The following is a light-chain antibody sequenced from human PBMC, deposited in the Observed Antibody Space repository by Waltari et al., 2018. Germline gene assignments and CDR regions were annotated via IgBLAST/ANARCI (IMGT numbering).Light chain of an antibody. J-gene: IGKJ4*01. CDR2: KTS. Sequence: DIQMTPSPSTLSASVGDSVTITCRASQSFSNWLAWYQQKPGKAPKLLIYKTSTLESGVPSRFSGSGSGTEFTLTISSLQPDDFASYYCQQYDSNPLTFGGGTKVEV. CDR3: QQYDSNPLT. V-gene: IGKV1-5*03. CDR1: QSFSNW.